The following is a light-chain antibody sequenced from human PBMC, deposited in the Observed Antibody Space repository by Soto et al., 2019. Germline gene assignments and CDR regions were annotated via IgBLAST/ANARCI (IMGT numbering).Light chain of an antibody. Sequence: QSALTQPASVSGSLGQSITISCTGTRSDVGGYNFVSWYQQHPGKAPKLMIHEVSNRPSGVSNRFSGSKSGNTASLTISGLQAEAEGDYYCSSYSNTNTLVFGGGTKLTVL. J-gene: IGLJ2*01. CDR1: RSDVGGYNF. CDR2: EVS. V-gene: IGLV2-14*01. CDR3: SSYSNTNTLV.